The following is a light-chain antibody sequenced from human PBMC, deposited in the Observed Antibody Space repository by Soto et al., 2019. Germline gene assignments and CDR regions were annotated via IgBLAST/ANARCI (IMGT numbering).Light chain of an antibody. Sequence: QSALTQPPSVSGSPGQSVTISCTGTISDVGRYNRVSWYQQPPGTAPKLLIYEVSNRPSRVPDRFSGSKSGNTASLTISGLKAEDEADYYCSLYTSRFTFLFGTGTKVTV. CDR3: SLYTSRFTFL. CDR2: EVS. CDR1: ISDVGRYNR. J-gene: IGLJ1*01. V-gene: IGLV2-18*01.